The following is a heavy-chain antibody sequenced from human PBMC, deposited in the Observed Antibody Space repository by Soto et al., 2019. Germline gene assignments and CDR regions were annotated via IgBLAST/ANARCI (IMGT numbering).Heavy chain of an antibody. CDR3: ATTRVFSPWHI. J-gene: IGHJ3*02. V-gene: IGHV5-10-1*01. Sequence: GESLKISGKGSGYSFTIYWISWVLQMPGKGLEWMGRIDPSDSYTNYSPSFQGHVTISADKSISTAYLQWSSLKASDTAMYYCATTRVFSPWHIWGQGTMVTVSS. CDR1: GYSFTIYW. CDR2: IDPSDSYT. D-gene: IGHD3-3*01.